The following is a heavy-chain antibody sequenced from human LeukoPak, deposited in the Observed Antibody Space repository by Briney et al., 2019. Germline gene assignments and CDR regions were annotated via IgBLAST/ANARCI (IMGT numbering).Heavy chain of an antibody. V-gene: IGHV3-21*01. CDR3: ARVSRWELRD. J-gene: IGHJ4*02. D-gene: IGHD1-26*01. CDR2: ISSSSSYI. Sequence: TGGSLRLSCAASGFTFSSYSMNWVRQAPGKGLEWVSSISSSSSYIYYADSVKGRFTISRDNAKNSLYLQTNSLRAEDTAVYYCARVSRWELRDWGQGTLVTVSS. CDR1: GFTFSSYS.